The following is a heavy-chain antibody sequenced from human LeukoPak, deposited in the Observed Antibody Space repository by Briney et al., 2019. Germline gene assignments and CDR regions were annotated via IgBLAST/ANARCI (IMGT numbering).Heavy chain of an antibody. Sequence: PSETLSLTCAVYGGSFSGYYWSWIRQPPGKGLEWVGRIKSKTDGGTTDYAAPVKGRFTISRDDSKNTLYLQMNSLKAEDTAVYYCTTDPFGSLDYWGQGTLVTVSS. V-gene: IGHV3-15*01. CDR1: GGSFSGYY. D-gene: IGHD3-10*01. CDR2: IKSKTDGGTT. J-gene: IGHJ4*02. CDR3: TTDPFGSLDY.